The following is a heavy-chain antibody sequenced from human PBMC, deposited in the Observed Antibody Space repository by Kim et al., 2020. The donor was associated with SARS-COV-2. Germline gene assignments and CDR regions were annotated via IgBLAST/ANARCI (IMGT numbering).Heavy chain of an antibody. J-gene: IGHJ4*01. Sequence: SETLSLTCTVSGGSISSSSYYCGWIRQPPEKGLEWIGSIYYSGSTYYNPSLKSRVTISVYTSKNQFSLKLSSVTAAYTAVYYCSRASTTVVTHYFYYWG. V-gene: IGHV4-39*07. CDR2: IYYSGST. CDR3: SRASTTVVTHYFYY. D-gene: IGHD4-17*01. CDR1: GGSISSSSYY.